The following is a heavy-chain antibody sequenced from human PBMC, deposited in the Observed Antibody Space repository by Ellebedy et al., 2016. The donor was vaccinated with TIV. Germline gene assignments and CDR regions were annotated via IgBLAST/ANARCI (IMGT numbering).Heavy chain of an antibody. CDR1: GGSFSGYY. D-gene: IGHD6-19*01. CDR2: INHSGST. J-gene: IGHJ4*02. Sequence: SETLSLTCAVYGGSFSGYYWSWIRQPPGKGLEWIGEINHSGSTNYNPSLKSRVTTSVDTSKNQFSLKLSSVTAADTAVYYCARIRGVWSGWYGKRDTDFDYWGQGTLVTVSS. CDR3: ARIRGVWSGWYGKRDTDFDY. V-gene: IGHV4-34*01.